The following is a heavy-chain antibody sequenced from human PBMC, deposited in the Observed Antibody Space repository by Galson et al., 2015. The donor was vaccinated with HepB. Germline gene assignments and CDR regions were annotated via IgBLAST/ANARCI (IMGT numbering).Heavy chain of an antibody. J-gene: IGHJ4*02. D-gene: IGHD2/OR15-2a*01. CDR3: ARLVDGSEEY. CDR2: IYKSGST. Sequence: ETLSLTCTVSGGSISGSSYYWGWIRQPPGKGLEWIGSIYKSGSTYYNPSLESRVTISVDTSKNQFSLKVSSVTAADTAVYYCARLVDGSEEYWGQGTLVTVSS. CDR1: GGSISGSSYY. V-gene: IGHV4-39*01.